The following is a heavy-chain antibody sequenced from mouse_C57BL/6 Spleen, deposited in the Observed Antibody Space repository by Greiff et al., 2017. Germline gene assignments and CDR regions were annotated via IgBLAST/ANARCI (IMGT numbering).Heavy chain of an antibody. D-gene: IGHD1-1*01. CDR3: ARQYYGSPMDY. CDR2: ISSGSSTI. Sequence: DVMLVESGGGLVKPGGSLKLSCAASGFTFSDYGMHWVRQAPEKGLEWVAYISSGSSTIYYADTVKGRFTISRDNAKNTLFLQMTSLRSEDTAMYYCARQYYGSPMDYWGQGTSVTVSS. J-gene: IGHJ4*01. V-gene: IGHV5-17*01. CDR1: GFTFSDYG.